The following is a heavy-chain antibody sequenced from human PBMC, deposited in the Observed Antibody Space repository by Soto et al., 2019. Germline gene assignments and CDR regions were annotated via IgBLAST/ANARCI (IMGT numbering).Heavy chain of an antibody. V-gene: IGHV1-18*01. Sequence: ASVKVSCKASGYTFTSYGISWVRQAPGQGLECMGWISAYNGNTNYAQKLQGRVTMTTDTSTSTAYMELRRLRSDDTAVYYCAREASGLYFQHLGQGTLVTVSS. CDR2: ISAYNGNT. CDR1: GYTFTSYG. D-gene: IGHD3-22*01. J-gene: IGHJ1*01. CDR3: AREASGLYFQH.